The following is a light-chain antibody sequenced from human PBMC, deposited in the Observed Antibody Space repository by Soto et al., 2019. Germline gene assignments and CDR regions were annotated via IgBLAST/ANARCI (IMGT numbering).Light chain of an antibody. J-gene: IGKJ4*01. CDR3: QQYNSYSPLP. V-gene: IGKV1-5*01. CDR2: DAS. Sequence: DIQMTQSPSTLSASVGDRVTITCRASQSISSWLAWYQQKPGKAPKLLIYDASILESGVPSRFSGSGSGTEFTLTISSLQPDDLATDYCQQYNSYSPLPFGGGTKVEIK. CDR1: QSISSW.